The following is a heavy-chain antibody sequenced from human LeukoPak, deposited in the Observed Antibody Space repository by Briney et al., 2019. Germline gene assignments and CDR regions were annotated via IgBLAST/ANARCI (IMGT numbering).Heavy chain of an antibody. CDR1: GHPINPLH. V-gene: IGHV4-59*07. CDR2: VYYTGTT. J-gene: IGHJ6*03. D-gene: IGHD1-7*01. Sequence: PSDTLSLTCTVSGHPINPLHWMGIRRPPGEGREYIGDVYYTGTTNYHPSLKSRVTMSVDTSKNQFSLRLTSVTAADTAVYYCAKFGNYPVHVSYSYYYLDVWGKGTTVTVSS. CDR3: AKFGNYPVHVSYSYYYLDV.